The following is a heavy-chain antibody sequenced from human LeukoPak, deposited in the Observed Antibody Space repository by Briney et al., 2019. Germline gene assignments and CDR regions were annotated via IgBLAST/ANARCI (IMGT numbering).Heavy chain of an antibody. CDR2: INHSGST. V-gene: IGHV4-34*01. J-gene: IGHJ6*03. Sequence: PSETLSLTCAVYGGSFSGYYWSWIRQPPGKGLEWIGEINHSGSTNYNPSLKSRVTISVDTSENQFSLKLSSVTAADTAVYYCARRGYGDFSYYYYYYYMDVWGKGTTVTVSS. CDR1: GGSFSGYY. CDR3: ARRGYGDFSYYYYYYYMDV. D-gene: IGHD4-17*01.